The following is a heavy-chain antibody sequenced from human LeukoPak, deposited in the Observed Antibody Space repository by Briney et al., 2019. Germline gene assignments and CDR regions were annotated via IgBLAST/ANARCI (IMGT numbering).Heavy chain of an antibody. CDR3: AKGPTSGYFQH. CDR1: GFTFSSYS. CDR2: ISSSSSYI. Sequence: PGGSLRLSCGASGFTFSSYSMNWVRQAPGKGLEWVSSISSSSSYIYYADSVKGRFTISRDNAKNSLYLQMNSLRAEDTALYYCAKGPTSGYFQHWGQGTLVTVSS. J-gene: IGHJ1*01. D-gene: IGHD3-10*01. V-gene: IGHV3-21*04.